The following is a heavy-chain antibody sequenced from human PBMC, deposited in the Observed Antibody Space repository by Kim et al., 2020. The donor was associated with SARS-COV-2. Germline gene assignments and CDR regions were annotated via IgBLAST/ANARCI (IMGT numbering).Heavy chain of an antibody. CDR2: IIPILGIA. D-gene: IGHD2-2*02. V-gene: IGHV1-69*04. Sequence: SVKVSCKASGGTFSSYAISWVRQAPGQGLEWMGRIIPILGIANYAQKFQGRVTITADKSTSTAYMELSSLRSEDTAVYYCAGRGVYCSSTSCYTNHWFDPWGQGTLVTVSS. CDR3: AGRGVYCSSTSCYTNHWFDP. J-gene: IGHJ5*02. CDR1: GGTFSSYA.